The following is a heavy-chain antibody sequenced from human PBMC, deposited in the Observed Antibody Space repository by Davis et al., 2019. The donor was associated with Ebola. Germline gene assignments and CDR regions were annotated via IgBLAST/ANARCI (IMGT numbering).Heavy chain of an antibody. CDR1: GFTFSGSA. V-gene: IGHV3-73*01. D-gene: IGHD1-26*01. CDR3: SGSYRGFDY. CDR2: IRSKANSYAT. Sequence: GESLKISCAASGFTFSGSAMHWVRQASGKGLEWVGRIRSKANSYATAYAASVKGRFTISRDDSKSTAYLQMNSLKTEGTAVYYCSGSYRGFDYWGQGTLVTVSS. J-gene: IGHJ4*02.